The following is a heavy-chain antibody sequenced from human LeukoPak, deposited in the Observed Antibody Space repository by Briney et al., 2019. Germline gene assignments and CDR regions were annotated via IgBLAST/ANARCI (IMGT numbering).Heavy chain of an antibody. J-gene: IGHJ5*02. CDR1: GYTFTGYY. Sequence: ASVKVSCKASGYTFTGYYMHWVRQAPGQGLEWMGWINPNSGGTNYAQKFQGRVTMTEDTSTDTAYMELSSLRSEDTAVYCYATDGGQSWGQGTLVTVSS. D-gene: IGHD2-15*01. CDR2: INPNSGGT. V-gene: IGHV1-2*02. CDR3: ATDGGQS.